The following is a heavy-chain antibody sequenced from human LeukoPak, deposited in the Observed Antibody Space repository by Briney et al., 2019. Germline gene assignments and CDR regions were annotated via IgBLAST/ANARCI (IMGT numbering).Heavy chain of an antibody. Sequence: PVPLSFTCAVYGGSFSGYFFCRLRLPPGETMEWVWDIHHSGSTNYNPSLQIRLTLSVDTSKNQFSLKLSSVTAADTAVYYCARVSRPYSTRGQQQLVRSGYYYGMDVWGKGTTVTVSS. D-gene: IGHD6-13*01. V-gene: IGHV4-34*01. J-gene: IGHJ6*04. CDR3: ARVSRPYSTRGQQQLVRSGYYYGMDV. CDR1: GGSFSGYF. CDR2: IHHSGST.